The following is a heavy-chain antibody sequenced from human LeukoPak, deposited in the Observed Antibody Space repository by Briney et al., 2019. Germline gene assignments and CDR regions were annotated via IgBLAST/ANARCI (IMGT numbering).Heavy chain of an antibody. J-gene: IGHJ4*02. D-gene: IGHD6-19*01. CDR2: INPNSGGT. V-gene: IGHV1-2*02. CDR1: GYTFTGYY. Sequence: GASVKVSCXASGYTFTGYYMHWVRQAHGQGLEWMAWINPNSGGTNYAQKFQGRVTMTRDTSISTAYMELSRLRSDDTAVYYCARVATEAVAVARVDYWGQGTLVTVSS. CDR3: ARVATEAVAVARVDY.